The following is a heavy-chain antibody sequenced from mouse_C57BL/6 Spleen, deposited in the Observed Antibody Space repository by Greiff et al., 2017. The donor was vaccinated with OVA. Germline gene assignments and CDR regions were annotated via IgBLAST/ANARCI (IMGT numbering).Heavy chain of an antibody. D-gene: IGHD2-5*01. Sequence: QVQLQQPGAELVMPGASVKLSCKASGYTFTSYWMHWVKQRPGQGLEWIGEIDPSDSYTNYIQKFKGKSTLTVDKSSSTAYMQLSSLTSEDSAVYYCARSGYSNPSWFAYWGQGTLVTVSA. CDR2: IDPSDSYT. CDR1: GYTFTSYW. V-gene: IGHV1-69*01. J-gene: IGHJ3*01. CDR3: ARSGYSNPSWFAY.